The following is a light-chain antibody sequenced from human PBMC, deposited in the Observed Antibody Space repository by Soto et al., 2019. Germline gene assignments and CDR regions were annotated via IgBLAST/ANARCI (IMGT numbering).Light chain of an antibody. CDR2: KAS. CDR3: QQYDSYPCT. J-gene: IGKJ4*01. CDR1: QSINNW. V-gene: IGKV1-5*03. Sequence: DIQMTQSPSTLSASEGDRVTITCRASQSINNWLAWYQQKPGKAPKLLNSKASNLKSGVPSRFSGTGSGTEFTLTISSLQPDDFASYYCQQYDSYPCTFGGGTKVEI.